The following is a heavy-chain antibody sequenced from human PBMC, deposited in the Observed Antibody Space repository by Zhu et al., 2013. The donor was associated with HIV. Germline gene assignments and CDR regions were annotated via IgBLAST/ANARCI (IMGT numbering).Heavy chain of an antibody. CDR1: GGTFSSYA. Sequence: QVQLVQSGAEVKKPGSSVKVSCKASGGTFSSYAISWVRQAPGQGLEWMGGIIPIFGTANYAQKFQGRVTITADESTSTAYMELSSLRSEDTAVYYCARARNWNYALNYYYGMDVWGQGTTVTVSS. V-gene: IGHV1-69*01. J-gene: IGHJ6*02. D-gene: IGHD1-7*01. CDR2: IIPIFGTA. CDR3: ARARNWNYALNYYYGMDV.